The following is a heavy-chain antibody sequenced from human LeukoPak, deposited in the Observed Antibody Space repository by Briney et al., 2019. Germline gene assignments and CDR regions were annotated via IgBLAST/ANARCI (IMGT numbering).Heavy chain of an antibody. CDR1: GGTFSSYA. CDR3: ARDTNYYGSGSYQSFDY. V-gene: IGHV1-69*13. D-gene: IGHD3-10*01. Sequence: SVKVSCKASGGTFSSYAISWVRQAPGQGLEWMGGIILIFGTANYAQKFQGRVTITADESTSTAYMELSSLRSEDTAVYYCARDTNYYGSGSYQSFDYWGQGTLVTVSS. CDR2: IILIFGTA. J-gene: IGHJ4*02.